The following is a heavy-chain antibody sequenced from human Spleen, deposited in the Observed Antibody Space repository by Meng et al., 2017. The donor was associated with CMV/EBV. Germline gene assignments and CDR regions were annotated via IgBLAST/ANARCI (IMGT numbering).Heavy chain of an antibody. CDR1: GFTFSSYA. Sequence: GESLKISCAASGFTFSSYAMSWVRQAPGKGLEWVSVIYSDGSSTNYADSVKGRFTISRDNSKKTLYLQMNSLRAEDTAVYYCAKDRGNGTTYAEFDSWGQGTLVTVSS. V-gene: IGHV3-23*03. CDR2: IYSDGSST. CDR3: AKDRGNGTTYAEFDS. J-gene: IGHJ4*02. D-gene: IGHD2/OR15-2a*01.